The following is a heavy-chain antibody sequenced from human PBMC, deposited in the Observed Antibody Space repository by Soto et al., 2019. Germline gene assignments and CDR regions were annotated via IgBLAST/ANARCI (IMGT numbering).Heavy chain of an antibody. V-gene: IGHV3-23*01. D-gene: IGHD3-3*01. CDR3: AKNYDFWSGYFTYAEYFQH. J-gene: IGHJ1*01. CDR1: GFTFIIYA. Sequence: GGSLRLSCAASGFTFIIYARSWVRQAPGKGLEWVSAISGSGGSTYYADSVKGRFTISRDNSKNTLYLQMNSLRAEDTAVYYCAKNYDFWSGYFTYAEYFQHWGQGTLVTVSS. CDR2: ISGSGGST.